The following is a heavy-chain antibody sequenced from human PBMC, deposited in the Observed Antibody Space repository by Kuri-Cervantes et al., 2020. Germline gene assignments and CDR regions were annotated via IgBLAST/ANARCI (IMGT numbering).Heavy chain of an antibody. CDR2: INPNSGGT. V-gene: IGHV1-2*04. Sequence: ASVKVSCKASGYTFTGYYMHWVRQAPGQGLEWMGWINPNSGGTNYAQKFQGWVTMTRDTSISTAYMELSRLRSEDTAVYYCARDRGYSYGWGLGWGQGTLVTVS. CDR1: GYTFTGYY. D-gene: IGHD5-18*01. J-gene: IGHJ4*02. CDR3: ARDRGYSYGWGLG.